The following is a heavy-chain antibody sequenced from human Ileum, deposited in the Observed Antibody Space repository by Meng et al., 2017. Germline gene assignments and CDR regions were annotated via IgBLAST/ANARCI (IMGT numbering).Heavy chain of an antibody. CDR2: IYSGGGT. CDR1: GFTVSNNY. D-gene: IGHD3-16*02. V-gene: IGHV3-53*04. Sequence: RLVDCGGGLVPPGWALRLPFEVSGFTVSNNYLSWVRPAPGKGLECVSIIYSGGGTHYADSVKGRFTISRHNSKNTLYLQMDSLRPEDTAIYYCARDRGRFTWGQGTMVTVSS. CDR3: ARDRGRFT. J-gene: IGHJ3*01.